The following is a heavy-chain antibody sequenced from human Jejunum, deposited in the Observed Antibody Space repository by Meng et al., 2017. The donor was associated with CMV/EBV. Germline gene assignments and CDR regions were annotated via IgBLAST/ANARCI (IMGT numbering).Heavy chain of an antibody. J-gene: IGHJ4*02. CDR2: ISYDGSNK. D-gene: IGHD5-18*01. CDR3: ARGYNYGPHDY. CDR1: GFAFNNYA. V-gene: IGHV3-30-3*01. Sequence: CAASGFAFNNYAIHWVRQAPGKGLEWVTLISYDGSNKVYADAVKGRFTISRDNSKNTVYVQMNSLRVEDTAMYFCARGYNYGPHDYWGQGTLVTVSS.